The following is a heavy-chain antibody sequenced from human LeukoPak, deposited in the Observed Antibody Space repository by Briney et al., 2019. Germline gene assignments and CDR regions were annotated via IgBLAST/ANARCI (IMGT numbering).Heavy chain of an antibody. D-gene: IGHD3-10*01. Sequence: PGGSLRLSCAASGFTFSSYGMHWVRQAPGKGLEWVAFIRYDGSNKYYADSVKGRFTISRDNSKNTLYLQMSSLRAEDTAVYYCAKDLLTMVRGVFHWGQGTLVTVSS. J-gene: IGHJ4*02. CDR1: GFTFSSYG. CDR2: IRYDGSNK. V-gene: IGHV3-30*02. CDR3: AKDLLTMVRGVFH.